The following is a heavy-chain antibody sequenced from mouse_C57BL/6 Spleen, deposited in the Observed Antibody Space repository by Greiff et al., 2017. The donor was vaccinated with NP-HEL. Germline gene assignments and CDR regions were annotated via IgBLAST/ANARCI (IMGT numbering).Heavy chain of an antibody. V-gene: IGHV1-22*01. J-gene: IGHJ4*01. CDR3: ARNFYYYGSSHYYAMDY. D-gene: IGHD1-1*01. CDR2: INPNNGGT. CDR1: GYTFTDYN. Sequence: EVQLQQSGPELVKPGASVKMSCKASGYTFTDYNMHWVKQSHGKSLEWIGYINPNNGGTSYNQKFKGKATLTVNKSSSTAYMELRSLTSEDSAVYYCARNFYYYGSSHYYAMDYWGQGTSVTVSS.